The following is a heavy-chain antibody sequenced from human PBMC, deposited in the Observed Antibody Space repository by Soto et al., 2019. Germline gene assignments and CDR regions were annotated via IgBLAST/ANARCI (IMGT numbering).Heavy chain of an antibody. CDR1: GGSISNYY. D-gene: IGHD2-15*01. J-gene: IGHJ3*01. CDR2: IHYSGRT. Sequence: QVQPQESGPGLVKPSETLSLTCTVSGGSISNYYWSWVRQPPGGGLEWVGYIHYSGRTNCKPSLKSRVTISVDTSKNQISLKLTSVTAADTAMYDCARDTWHESEDSFEDVFDSWGQGTMVTVSS. V-gene: IGHV4-59*01. CDR3: ARDTWHESEDSFEDVFDS.